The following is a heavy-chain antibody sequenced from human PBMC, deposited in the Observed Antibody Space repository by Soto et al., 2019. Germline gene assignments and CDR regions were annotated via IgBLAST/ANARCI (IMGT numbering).Heavy chain of an antibody. J-gene: IGHJ3*02. D-gene: IGHD3-22*01. Sequence: GGSLRLLCAASRFTFSSYGMHWLRQAPGKGLEWVAVIWHVGGRTDYAAHVKGRYTISRDDSKHTLYLQMNSVKTVDTVVYYFTVSMIVVVFDDLDLDAFDIWGPGTMVTVSS. CDR3: TVSMIVVVFDDLDLDAFDI. CDR1: RFTFSSYG. V-gene: IGHV3-15*01. CDR2: IWHVGGRT.